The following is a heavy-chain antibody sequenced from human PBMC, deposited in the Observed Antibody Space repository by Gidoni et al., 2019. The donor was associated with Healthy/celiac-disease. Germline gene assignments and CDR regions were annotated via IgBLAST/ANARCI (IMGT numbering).Heavy chain of an antibody. CDR2: IKSKTDGGTT. J-gene: IGHJ4*02. CDR1: GFTFSNAW. Sequence: EVQLVESGGGLVKPGGSLILSCAASGFTFSNAWMHWVRQAPGKGLEWVGRIKSKTDGGTTDYAAPVKGRFTISRDDSKNTLYLQMNSLKTEDTAVYYCTTDGSGIAVAGEIDYWGQGTLVTVSS. D-gene: IGHD6-19*01. V-gene: IGHV3-15*07. CDR3: TTDGSGIAVAGEIDY.